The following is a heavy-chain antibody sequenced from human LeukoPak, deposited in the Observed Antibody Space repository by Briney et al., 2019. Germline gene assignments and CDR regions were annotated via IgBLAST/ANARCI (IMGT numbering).Heavy chain of an antibody. D-gene: IGHD2-2*01. Sequence: SQTLSLTCTVSGGSISSGSYYWRWIRQPAGKGLEWIGRIYTSGSTNYNPSLKSRVTISVDTSKNQFSLKLSSVTAADTAVYYCARERCSSTSCYRRYYYYYMDVWGKGTTVTVSS. CDR3: ARERCSSTSCYRRYYYYYMDV. CDR1: GGSISSGSYY. CDR2: IYTSGST. V-gene: IGHV4-61*02. J-gene: IGHJ6*03.